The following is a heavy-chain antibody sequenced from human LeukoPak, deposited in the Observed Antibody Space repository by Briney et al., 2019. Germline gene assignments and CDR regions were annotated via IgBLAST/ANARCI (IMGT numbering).Heavy chain of an antibody. CDR3: ARERKGFGELFDY. V-gene: IGHV4-59*12. D-gene: IGHD3-10*01. J-gene: IGHJ4*02. CDR2: IYYSGST. Sequence: PSETLSLPCTVSGVTISSYYWRWLRQPPGKAREWMAYIYYSGSTNYNPSLKSRVTITVDTSKNQFPLKVSSVTAADTAVYYCARERKGFGELFDYWGQGTLVTVSS. CDR1: GVTISSYY.